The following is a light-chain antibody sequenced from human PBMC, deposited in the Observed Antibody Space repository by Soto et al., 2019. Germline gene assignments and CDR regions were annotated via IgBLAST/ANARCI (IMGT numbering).Light chain of an antibody. CDR3: CSYTSSNTWV. CDR2: EVS. Sequence: QSALTQPASVSGSPGQSITISCTGTSSDVGGYNYVSWYQQHPGKAPKLMIYEVSNRPSGVSNRFSGSKSGNTASLTISGLQAEDVADYYCCSYTSSNTWVFGGGTKVTVL. J-gene: IGLJ3*02. V-gene: IGLV2-14*01. CDR1: SSDVGGYNY.